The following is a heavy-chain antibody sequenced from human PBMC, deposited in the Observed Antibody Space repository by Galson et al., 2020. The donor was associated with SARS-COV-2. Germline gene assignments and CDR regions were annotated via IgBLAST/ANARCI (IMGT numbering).Heavy chain of an antibody. CDR3: ARGSRFYDFWSGRAEYFQH. J-gene: IGHJ1*01. CDR1: GFTFSNYW. Sequence: GGSLRLSFRGSGFTFSNYWMNWVRQAPGQGLEWVANIKQYGSERYYVASVKGRFTISRDNAQNSLYLQMDSLRDDDTAVYFCARGSRFYDFWSGRAEYFQHWGLGTLVTVSS. CDR2: IKQYGSER. D-gene: IGHD3-3*01. V-gene: IGHV3-7*01.